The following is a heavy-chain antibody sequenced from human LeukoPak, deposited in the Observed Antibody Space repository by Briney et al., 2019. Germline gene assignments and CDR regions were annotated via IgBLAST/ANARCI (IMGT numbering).Heavy chain of an antibody. CDR3: ARVSGLTYYYDSSGYLPDY. CDR2: ISSSSYT. J-gene: IGHJ4*02. CDR1: GFTFSSYA. Sequence: GGSLRLSCAASGFTFSSYAMSWIRQAPGKGLEWVSYISSSSYTNYADSVKGRFTISRDNAKNSLYLQMNSLRAEDTAVYYCARVSGLTYYYDSSGYLPDYWGQGTLVTVSS. D-gene: IGHD3-22*01. V-gene: IGHV3-11*05.